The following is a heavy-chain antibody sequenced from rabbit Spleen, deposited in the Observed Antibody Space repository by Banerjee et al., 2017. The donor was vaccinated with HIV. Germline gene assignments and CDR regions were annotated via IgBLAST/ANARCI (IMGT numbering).Heavy chain of an antibody. D-gene: IGHD7-1*01. J-gene: IGHJ4*01. Sequence: QLVESAGGLVNPGGSLTLTCTASGFSLSSYYMNWVRQAPGKGLEWIGYIDPVFGITYYANWVNGRFSISRENAQNTVFLQMTSLTAADTATYFCARGDDPGGSGFDLWGQGTLVTVS. CDR1: GFSLSSYY. CDR2: IDPVFGIT. V-gene: IGHV1S7*01. CDR3: ARGDDPGGSGFDL.